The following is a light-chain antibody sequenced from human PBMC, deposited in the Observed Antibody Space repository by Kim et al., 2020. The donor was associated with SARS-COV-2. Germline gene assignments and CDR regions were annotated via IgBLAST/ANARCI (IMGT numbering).Light chain of an antibody. CDR2: LAS. Sequence: AIQLTQSPSSLSASVGDRVTITCRASQGINSALAWYQQKPGKPPNLLIFLASNLESGVPSRFSGSGSGTDFTLTIDSLQPEDFATYYCQQFNNLPYTFGQGSKLEI. J-gene: IGKJ2*01. V-gene: IGKV1D-13*01. CDR1: QGINSA. CDR3: QQFNNLPYT.